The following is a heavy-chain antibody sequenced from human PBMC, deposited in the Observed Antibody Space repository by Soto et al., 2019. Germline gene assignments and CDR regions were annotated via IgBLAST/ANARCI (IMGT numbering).Heavy chain of an antibody. D-gene: IGHD5-18*01. CDR1: GFSFSTSW. CDR2: INQDGSET. J-gene: IGHJ4*02. Sequence: EAQLVESGGGLVQPGGSLRLSCVVSGFSFSTSWMGWVRQAPGNGLEWVAPINQDGSETHYVDSVKGRFTISRDSDMNSVSLQMNSLRAEDTAVYYCARVTLWNTAMGVFDHWGQGTLVTVSS. V-gene: IGHV3-7*03. CDR3: ARVTLWNTAMGVFDH.